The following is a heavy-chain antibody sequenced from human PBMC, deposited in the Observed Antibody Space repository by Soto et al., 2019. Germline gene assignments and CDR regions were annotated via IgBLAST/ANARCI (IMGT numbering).Heavy chain of an antibody. CDR1: KCTFRSYG. J-gene: IGHJ4*02. Sequence: QVQLVESGGGVVQPGRSLRLSCVASKCTFRSYGMHWVRQAPGKGLEWVARISFDGSDKYYGESVKGRFTISRDNSKNTLYLQMSSLSAEDTAVYYCAKDFKPLSPDSYFDYWGQGALVSVSS. CDR2: ISFDGSDK. CDR3: AKDFKPLSPDSYFDY. V-gene: IGHV3-30*18.